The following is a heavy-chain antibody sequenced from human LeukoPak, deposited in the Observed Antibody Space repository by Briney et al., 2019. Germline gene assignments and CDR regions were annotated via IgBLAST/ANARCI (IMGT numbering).Heavy chain of an antibody. Sequence: ASVTVSCKASGYTFTSYAMHWVRQAPGQRLEWMGWINAGNGNTKYSQKFQGRVTITRDTSASTAYMELSSLRSEDTAVYYCARGTAVAGTFGDYWGQGTLVTVSS. CDR1: GYTFTSYA. CDR3: ARGTAVAGTFGDY. V-gene: IGHV1-3*01. J-gene: IGHJ4*02. CDR2: INAGNGNT. D-gene: IGHD6-19*01.